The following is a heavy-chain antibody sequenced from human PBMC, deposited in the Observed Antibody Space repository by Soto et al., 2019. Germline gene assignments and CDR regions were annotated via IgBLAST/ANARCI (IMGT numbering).Heavy chain of an antibody. CDR1: GFAFSSYA. CDR2: ISGRGGST. Sequence: EVQLLESGGGLVQPGGSLRLSCAASGFAFSSYAMSWVRQAPGKGLEWVSVISGRGGSTFYADSVQGRFTISRDSSKNTLYLQLNVLRAEDTAIYYCAKDRYCSSTRCHQAFDYWGQGILVTVSS. J-gene: IGHJ4*02. D-gene: IGHD2-2*01. V-gene: IGHV3-23*01. CDR3: AKDRYCSSTRCHQAFDY.